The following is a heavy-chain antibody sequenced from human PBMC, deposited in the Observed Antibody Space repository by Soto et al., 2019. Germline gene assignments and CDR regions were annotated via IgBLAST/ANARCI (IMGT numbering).Heavy chain of an antibody. Sequence: GGSLRLSCAASGFTFSSYGMHWVRHAPGKGLEWVAVISYDGSNKYYADSAKGRFTISRDNSKNTLYLQMNSLRAEDTAVYYCAKDRAVVASHLGYWGQGTLVTVSS. D-gene: IGHD2-15*01. CDR2: ISYDGSNK. J-gene: IGHJ4*02. V-gene: IGHV3-30*18. CDR1: GFTFSSYG. CDR3: AKDRAVVASHLGY.